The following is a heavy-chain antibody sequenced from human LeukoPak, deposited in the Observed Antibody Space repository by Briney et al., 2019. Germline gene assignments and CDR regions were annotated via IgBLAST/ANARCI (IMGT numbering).Heavy chain of an antibody. D-gene: IGHD3-22*01. CDR2: IYYSGST. Sequence: SSQTLSLTCTVSGGSISSGGYYWSWIRQHPGKGLEWIGYIYYSGSTYYNPSLKSRVTISVDTSKNQFSLKLSSVTAADTAVYYCARVRPIRKVVVITSPYDYWGQGTLVTVSS. J-gene: IGHJ4*02. CDR1: GGSISSGGYY. CDR3: ARVRPIRKVVVITSPYDY. V-gene: IGHV4-31*03.